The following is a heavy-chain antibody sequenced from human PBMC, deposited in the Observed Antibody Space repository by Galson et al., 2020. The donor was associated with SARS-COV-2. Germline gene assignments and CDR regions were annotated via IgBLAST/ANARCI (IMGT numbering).Heavy chain of an antibody. J-gene: IGHJ4*02. D-gene: IGHD3-22*01. CDR1: GFTFSSSA. CDR3: ARGSSGYHDYFDD. CDR2: ISSDGSNK. V-gene: IGHV3-30*04. Sequence: GSLRLSCAASGFTFSSSAMHWVRQAPGKGLEWVALISSDGSNKYYTESVKGRFTISRDNSKNMLFLPMNRLRPEDSGVYYCARGSSGYHDYFDDWGQGTLVTVSS.